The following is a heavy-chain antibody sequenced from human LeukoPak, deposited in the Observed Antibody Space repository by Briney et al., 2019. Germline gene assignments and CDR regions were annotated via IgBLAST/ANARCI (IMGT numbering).Heavy chain of an antibody. CDR2: ISSSSAYI. CDR1: EFTFSSYN. D-gene: IGHD3-3*01. Sequence: GGSLRLSCAASEFTFSSYNMNWVRQAPGKGLEWVSSISSSSAYIYYADSVKGRFTISRDNAKNSLYLQMNSLRAEDAAVYYCAREMFWSGYFSNLHFDYWGQGALVTVSS. V-gene: IGHV3-21*01. CDR3: AREMFWSGYFSNLHFDY. J-gene: IGHJ4*02.